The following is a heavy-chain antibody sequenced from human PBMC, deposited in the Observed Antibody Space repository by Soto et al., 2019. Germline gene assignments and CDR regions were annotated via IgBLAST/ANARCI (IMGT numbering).Heavy chain of an antibody. D-gene: IGHD6-13*01. CDR1: GFTFRSFT. CDR2: ISSNSAYI. V-gene: IGHV3-21*01. Sequence: GGSLRLSCAASGFTFRSFTMNWVRQAPGKGLEWVSTISSNSAYIYYTDALRGRFTISRDNAKNSLHLQMNSLRAVDTAVYYCTRDASRDSSARGWFDPWGPGTLVTVSS. J-gene: IGHJ5*02. CDR3: TRDASRDSSARGWFDP.